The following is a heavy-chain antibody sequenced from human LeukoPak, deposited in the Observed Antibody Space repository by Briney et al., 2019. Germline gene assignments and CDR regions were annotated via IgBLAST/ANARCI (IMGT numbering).Heavy chain of an antibody. CDR3: ARDSYIVGAFDI. J-gene: IGHJ3*02. CDR2: IYYSGST. Sequence: ASETLSLTCTVSGGSISSYYWSWIRQPPVKGLEWIGYIYYSGSTNYNPSLKSRVTISVDTSKNQFSLKLSSVTAADTAVYYCARDSYIVGAFDIWGQGTMVTVSS. D-gene: IGHD3-16*02. V-gene: IGHV4-59*01. CDR1: GGSISSYY.